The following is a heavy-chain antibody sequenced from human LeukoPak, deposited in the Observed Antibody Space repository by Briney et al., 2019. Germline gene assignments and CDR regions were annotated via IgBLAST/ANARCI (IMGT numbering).Heavy chain of an antibody. CDR2: INHSGST. V-gene: IGHV4-34*01. CDR1: GGSFSGYY. D-gene: IGHD6-13*01. CDR3: AGGASRASEIAAAGLLDY. Sequence: SETLSLTCAVYGGSFSGYYWSWIRQPPGKGLEWIGEINHSGSTNYNPSLKSRVTISVDTSKNQFSLKLSSVTAADTAVYYCAGGASRASEIAAAGLLDYWGQGTLVTVSS. J-gene: IGHJ4*02.